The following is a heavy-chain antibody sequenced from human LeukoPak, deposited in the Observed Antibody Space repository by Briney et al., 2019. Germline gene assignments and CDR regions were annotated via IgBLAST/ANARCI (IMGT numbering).Heavy chain of an antibody. V-gene: IGHV3-21*01. J-gene: IGHJ4*02. CDR3: ARDGGYCSRASCDYGIDF. D-gene: IGHD2-2*01. Sequence: PGGSLRLSCAASGFTFSSYSMNWVRQAPGKGLEWVSSISSSSSYIYYADSVKGRFTISRDNAKTSLYLQMNSLRAEDTAVYYCARDGGYCSRASCDYGIDFWGQGTLVTVSS. CDR1: GFTFSSYS. CDR2: ISSSSSYI.